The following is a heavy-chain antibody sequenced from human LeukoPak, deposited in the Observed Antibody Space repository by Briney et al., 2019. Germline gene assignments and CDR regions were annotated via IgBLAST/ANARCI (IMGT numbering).Heavy chain of an antibody. D-gene: IGHD2-8*01. Sequence: SETLSLTCAVSGYSINSDYYWGWIRQPPGKGLECVGTISHSGSTYYNPSLKSRVTISLDTSKNQFSLKLTSVTAADTAVYFCARGSSSPDGVYFDYWGQETLVTVSS. CDR3: ARGSSSPDGVYFDY. V-gene: IGHV4-38-2*01. CDR1: GYSINSDYY. J-gene: IGHJ4*02. CDR2: ISHSGST.